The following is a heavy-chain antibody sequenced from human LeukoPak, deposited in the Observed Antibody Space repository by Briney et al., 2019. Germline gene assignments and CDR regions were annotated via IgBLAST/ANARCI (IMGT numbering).Heavy chain of an antibody. CDR2: ISPKTGGT. Sequence: ASVKLSCKASGYIFIDYYLHWVRLVPGHGLEWIGWISPKTGGTNFAQKFQGRVTMTGDTSMDTVYMEVTRLTSDDTALYYCAREHDLGYCSGAKCYGGDYFDNWGQGTLVTVSS. CDR3: AREHDLGYCSGAKCYGGDYFDN. V-gene: IGHV1-2*02. CDR1: GYIFIDYY. J-gene: IGHJ4*02. D-gene: IGHD2-15*01.